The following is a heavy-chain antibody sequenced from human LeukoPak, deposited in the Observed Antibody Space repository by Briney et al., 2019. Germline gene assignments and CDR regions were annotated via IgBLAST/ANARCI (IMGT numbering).Heavy chain of an antibody. J-gene: IGHJ4*02. D-gene: IGHD2-2*01. V-gene: IGHV3-72*01. Sequence: PGGSLRLSCAASGFTLSDHYMDWVRQAPGKGLEWVGRTRNKANGYTTEYAASVKGRFTISRDDSKTTLYLQMNSLETEDTAVHYCTTLLGVVPANGYWGQGTLVTVSS. CDR3: TTLLGVVPANGY. CDR2: TRNKANGYTT. CDR1: GFTLSDHY.